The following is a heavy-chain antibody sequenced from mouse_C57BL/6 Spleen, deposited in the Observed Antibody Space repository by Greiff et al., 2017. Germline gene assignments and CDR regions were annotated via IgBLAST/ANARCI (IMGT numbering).Heavy chain of an antibody. Sequence: QVQLQQSGAELAKPGASVKLSCKASGYTFTSYWMHWVKQRPGQGLEWIGYINPSSGYTKYNQKFKDKATLTADKSSSTAYMQLSSLTYEDSAVYYCARSEFITTVVAPYYYAMDYWGQGTSVTVSS. CDR2: INPSSGYT. CDR1: GYTFTSYW. D-gene: IGHD1-1*01. V-gene: IGHV1-7*01. CDR3: ARSEFITTVVAPYYYAMDY. J-gene: IGHJ4*01.